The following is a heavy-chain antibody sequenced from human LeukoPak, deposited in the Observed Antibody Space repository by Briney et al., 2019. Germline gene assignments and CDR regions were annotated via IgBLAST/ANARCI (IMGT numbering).Heavy chain of an antibody. Sequence: PSETLSLTCAVYGFSFSGYYWSWIRQPPGKGLEWVGDINHSGSTNYNPSLKSRVTISVDTSKNQFSLKLSSVTAADTAVYFCARGPYCSSTSCLIAATANWFDPWGQGTLVTVSS. J-gene: IGHJ5*02. V-gene: IGHV4-34*01. CDR1: GFSFSGYY. CDR2: INHSGST. CDR3: ARGPYCSSTSCLIAATANWFDP. D-gene: IGHD2-2*01.